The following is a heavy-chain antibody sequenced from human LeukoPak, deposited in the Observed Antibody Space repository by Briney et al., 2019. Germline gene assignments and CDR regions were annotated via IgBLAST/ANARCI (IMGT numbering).Heavy chain of an antibody. Sequence: ASVKVSCKASGYTFTGYFMHWVRQAPGQGLEWMGWINPNIGATKYARKFQGRVTMTRDTSISTAYMELSRLRSDDTAVYYCARGRSDYYLDSWGQGTLVTVSS. J-gene: IGHJ4*02. CDR1: GYTFTGYF. V-gene: IGHV1-2*02. CDR2: INPNIGAT. CDR3: ARGRSDYYLDS. D-gene: IGHD3-10*01.